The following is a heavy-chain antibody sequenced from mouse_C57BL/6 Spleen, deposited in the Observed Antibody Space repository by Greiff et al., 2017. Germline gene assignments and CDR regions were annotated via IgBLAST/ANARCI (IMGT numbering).Heavy chain of an antibody. Sequence: VQLQQSGPELVKPGASVKMSCKASGYTFTSYWMQWVKQRPGQGLEWIGEIDPSDSYTNYNQKFKGKATLTVDTSSSTAYMQLSSLTSEDSAVYYCARGVWDDGYWGQGTTLTVSS. CDR3: ARGVWDDGY. CDR2: IDPSDSYT. D-gene: IGHD4-1*01. CDR1: GYTFTSYW. V-gene: IGHV1-50*01. J-gene: IGHJ2*01.